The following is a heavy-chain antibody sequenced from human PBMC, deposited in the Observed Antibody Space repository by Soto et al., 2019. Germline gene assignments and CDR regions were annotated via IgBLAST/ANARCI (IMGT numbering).Heavy chain of an antibody. J-gene: IGHJ4*02. Sequence: EVQLVESGGGLVQPGGSLRLSCAASGFTFSNYWMHWVRQDPGKGLVWVSRINNEGSVTVYADSVKGRFTISRDNAKNMLLLQMKSLSGGDTAVYHCVRDRPPRRLEWGQGTLVTVSS. V-gene: IGHV3-74*01. CDR2: INNEGSVT. CDR3: VRDRPPRRLE. CDR1: GFTFSNYW.